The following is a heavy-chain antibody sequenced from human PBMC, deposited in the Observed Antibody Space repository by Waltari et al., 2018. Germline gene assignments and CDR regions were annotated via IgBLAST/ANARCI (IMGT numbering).Heavy chain of an antibody. V-gene: IGHV4-34*01. J-gene: IGHJ4*02. CDR3: ARGRIMITFGGVIVLDYFDY. D-gene: IGHD3-16*02. Sequence: QVQLQQWGAGLLKPSETLSLTCAVYGGSFSGYYWSWIRQPPGKGLEWIGEINQRGSTDDNPAVKRRVTISVDTSKNQFSLKLSSVTAADTAVYYCARGRIMITFGGVIVLDYFDYWGQGTLVTVSS. CDR1: GGSFSGYY. CDR2: INQRGST.